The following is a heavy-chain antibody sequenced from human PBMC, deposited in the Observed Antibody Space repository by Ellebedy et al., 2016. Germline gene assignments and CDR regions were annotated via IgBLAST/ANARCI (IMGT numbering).Heavy chain of an antibody. Sequence: GESLKISCAASGFTFSSYWMSWVRQAPGKGLEWVANIKQDGSEKYYVDSVKGRFTISRDNAKNSLYLQMTSLRAEDTAVYYCARVKRVLLWFGDAFDIWGQGTMVTVSS. CDR3: ARVKRVLLWFGDAFDI. J-gene: IGHJ3*02. CDR1: GFTFSSYW. D-gene: IGHD3-10*01. CDR2: IKQDGSEK. V-gene: IGHV3-7*01.